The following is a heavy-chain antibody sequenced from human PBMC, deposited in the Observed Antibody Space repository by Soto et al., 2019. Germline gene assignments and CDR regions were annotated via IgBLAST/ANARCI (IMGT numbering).Heavy chain of an antibody. J-gene: IGHJ6*03. CDR1: GFSFSSYA. CDR2: ISGSGGSA. Sequence: ESGGGLVQPGGSLRLSCAASGFSFSSYAMSWVRQAPGKGLEWVSAISGSGGSAYYADSVKGRFTFSGDNSKDTLYLQMNSLRDEDTAVYYCAKQGAAQGYVDVWGKGTTVTVSS. CDR3: AKQGAAQGYVDV. V-gene: IGHV3-23*01. D-gene: IGHD6-6*01.